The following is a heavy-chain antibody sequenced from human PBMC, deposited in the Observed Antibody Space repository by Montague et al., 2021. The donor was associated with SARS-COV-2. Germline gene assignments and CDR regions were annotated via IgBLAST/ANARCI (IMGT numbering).Heavy chain of an antibody. CDR2: IYHSGTT. D-gene: IGHD5-24*01. CDR1: GYSISSGYY. CDR3: ARDRTCRDGYLDAFEF. J-gene: IGHJ3*01. V-gene: IGHV4-38-2*02. Sequence: SETLSLTCTVSGYSISSGYYWGWIRKFPGKGLEWIGSIYHSGTTYYNPSLKSRVTISVDTSKNQFSLKMYSVTAADTAQFYCARDRTCRDGYLDAFEFWGQCTMVAVSS.